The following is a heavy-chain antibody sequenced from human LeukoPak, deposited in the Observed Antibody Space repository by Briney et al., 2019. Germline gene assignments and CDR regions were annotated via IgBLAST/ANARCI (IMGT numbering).Heavy chain of an antibody. CDR2: IYNSGIT. V-gene: IGHV4-59*11. CDR1: GGSISSHY. J-gene: IGHJ4*02. CDR3: ATDRASCSSTSCYTGFDY. Sequence: PETLSLTCTVSGGSISSHYWSWIRQPPGKGLDWVGYIYNSGITNYNPSLESRVTMSIDTSKNQFSLKLSSVTAADTAAYYCATDRASCSSTSCYTGFDYWGQGTLVTVSS. D-gene: IGHD2-2*02.